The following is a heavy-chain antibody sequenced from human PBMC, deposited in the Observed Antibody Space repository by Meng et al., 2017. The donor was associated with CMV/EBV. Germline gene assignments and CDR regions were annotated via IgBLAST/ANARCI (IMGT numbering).Heavy chain of an antibody. CDR3: AKEGWDVVVPAAILYYYYGMDV. D-gene: IGHD2-2*01. Sequence: GESLKISCAASGFTFSDYYMSWIRQAPGKGLEWVAFIRYDGSNKYYADSVKGRFTISRDNYKNQLYLQMNSLRAEDPAVYYCAKEGWDVVVPAAILYYYYGMDVWGQGTTVTVSS. V-gene: IGHV3-30*02. J-gene: IGHJ6*02. CDR1: GFTFSDYY. CDR2: IRYDGSNK.